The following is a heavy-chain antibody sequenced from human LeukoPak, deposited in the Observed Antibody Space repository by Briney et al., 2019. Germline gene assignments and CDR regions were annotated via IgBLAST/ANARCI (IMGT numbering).Heavy chain of an antibody. CDR1: GGSFSGYY. D-gene: IGHD3-22*01. V-gene: IGHV4-34*01. Sequence: PSETLSLTCAFYGGSFSGYYWSWIRQPPGKGLEWIGEINHSGSTNYNPSLKSRVTISVDTSKNQFSLKLSSVTAADTAVYYCARGSSGYYRRGVDYWGQGTLVTVSS. J-gene: IGHJ4*02. CDR3: ARGSSGYYRRGVDY. CDR2: INHSGST.